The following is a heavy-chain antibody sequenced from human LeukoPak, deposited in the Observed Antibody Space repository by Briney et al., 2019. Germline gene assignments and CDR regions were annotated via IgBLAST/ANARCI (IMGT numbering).Heavy chain of an antibody. D-gene: IGHD3-10*01. CDR3: VRARVFAGYYYGSGSYAFDI. J-gene: IGHJ3*02. CDR2: ISQDGSAQ. CDR1: GLIFSSYY. Sequence: GGSLRLSCAASGLIFSSYYMIWVRQAPGKGLEWVANISQDGSAQFYADSVKGRFTISRDNAKNTLYLQMNSLRAEDTAVYYCVRARVFAGYYYGSGSYAFDIWGQGTMVTVSS. V-gene: IGHV3-7*01.